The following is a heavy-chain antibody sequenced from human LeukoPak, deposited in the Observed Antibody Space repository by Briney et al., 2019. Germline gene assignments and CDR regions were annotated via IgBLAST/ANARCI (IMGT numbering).Heavy chain of an antibody. CDR3: ARLHPDRDGYKRRSFDY. J-gene: IGHJ4*02. D-gene: IGHD5-24*01. CDR1: GGSINYYY. CDR2: IYYRGSR. Sequence: SGALSLTCTVSGGSINYYYCSWIRQPPGKGLEWIGYIYYRGSRYYNPSLRSRVTMSVDTSKNQFSLKLSSVTAADTAVYYCARLHPDRDGYKRRSFDYWGQGTLVTVS. V-gene: IGHV4-59*08.